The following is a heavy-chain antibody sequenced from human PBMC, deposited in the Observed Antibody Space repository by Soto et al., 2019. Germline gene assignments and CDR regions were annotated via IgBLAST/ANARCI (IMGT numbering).Heavy chain of an antibody. D-gene: IGHD3-22*01. J-gene: IGHJ4*02. CDR1: GFTFSADG. V-gene: IGHV3-30*18. CDR2: ISSDGNKK. CDR3: AKDLGVYDGSGDFSYYFDY. Sequence: VQLVQSGGGVVQPGRSLRLSCVASGFTFSADGMHWVRQAPGKGLEWVSAISSDGNKKDYGDSVKGRFTISRDNSKNTLYLQMNSLRAEDTAIYYCAKDLGVYDGSGDFSYYFDYWGQGTLVTVSS.